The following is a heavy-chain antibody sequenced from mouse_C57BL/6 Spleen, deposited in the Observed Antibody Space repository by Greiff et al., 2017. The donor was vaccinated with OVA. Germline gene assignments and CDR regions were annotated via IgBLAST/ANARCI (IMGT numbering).Heavy chain of an antibody. Sequence: QVQLQQPGAELVKPGASVKLSCKASGYTFTSYWMHWVKQRPGRGLEWIGRIDPTGGGTKYNEKFKSKATLTVDKPSSTAYMQLSSLTSEDSAVYYCARYYYGSRAWFAYWGQGTLVTVSA. CDR1: GYTFTSYW. CDR2: IDPTGGGT. J-gene: IGHJ3*01. CDR3: ARYYYGSRAWFAY. V-gene: IGHV1-72*01. D-gene: IGHD1-1*01.